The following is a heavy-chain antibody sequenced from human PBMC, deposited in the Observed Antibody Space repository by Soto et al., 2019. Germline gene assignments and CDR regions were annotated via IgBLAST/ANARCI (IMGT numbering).Heavy chain of an antibody. CDR2: ISGSGGST. J-gene: IGHJ4*02. V-gene: IGHV3-23*01. CDR1: GFTFSSYA. Sequence: EVQLLESGGGLVQPGGSLRLSCAASGFTFSSYAMSWLRQAPGKGLEWVSAISGSGGSTYYADSVKGRFTISRDNSKNTLYLQMNSLRAEDTAVYYCAKCGRRWSSSSEYWGQGTLVTVSS. D-gene: IGHD6-6*01. CDR3: AKCGRRWSSSSEY.